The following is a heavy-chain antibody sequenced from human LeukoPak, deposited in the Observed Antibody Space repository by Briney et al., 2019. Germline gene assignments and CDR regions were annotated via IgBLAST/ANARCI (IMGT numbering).Heavy chain of an antibody. J-gene: IGHJ5*02. CDR1: GGSISSYY. CDR3: PRAMCGGGSCLSGPFDP. CDR2: IYDNGST. D-gene: IGHD2-15*01. V-gene: IGHV4-59*07. Sequence: PSDTLSLTCTVSGGSISSYYMSWIRQPPGQGLEWIGYIYDNGSTNYNPTLTTRVTISVDTSKNQFSLKLSSVTAADTAVYYCPRAMCGGGSCLSGPFDPWGQGTLVTVSS.